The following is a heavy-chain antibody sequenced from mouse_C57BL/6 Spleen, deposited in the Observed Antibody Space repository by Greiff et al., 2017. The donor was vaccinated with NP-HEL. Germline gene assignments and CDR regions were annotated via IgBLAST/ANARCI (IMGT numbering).Heavy chain of an antibody. V-gene: IGHV1-64*01. CDR2: IHPNSGST. CDR3: ARWGGSSYLDY. CDR1: GYTFTSYW. Sequence: VQLQQPGAELVKPGASVKLSCKASGYTFTSYWMHWVKQRPGQGLEWIGMIHPNSGSTNYNEKFKSKATLTVDKSSSTAYMQLSSLTSEDSAVYYCARWGGSSYLDYWGKGTTLTVSS. J-gene: IGHJ2*01. D-gene: IGHD1-1*01.